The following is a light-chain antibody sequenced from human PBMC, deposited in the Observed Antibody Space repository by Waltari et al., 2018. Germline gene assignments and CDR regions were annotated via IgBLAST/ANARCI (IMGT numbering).Light chain of an antibody. CDR3: SSYTRHETGI. Sequence: QSALTQPASVSGSPGQSITISCTGTSSDVGGYNFVSWYQQHPGKVPKLIIYEVNNRPSGVSKRFSGSKSGNTAYLTISGLQAEDEADYYCSSYTRHETGIFGGGTKLTVL. J-gene: IGLJ2*01. CDR2: EVN. V-gene: IGLV2-14*01. CDR1: SSDVGGYNF.